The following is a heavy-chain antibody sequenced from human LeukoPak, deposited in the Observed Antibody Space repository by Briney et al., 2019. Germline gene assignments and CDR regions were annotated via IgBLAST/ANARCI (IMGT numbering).Heavy chain of an antibody. J-gene: IGHJ4*02. Sequence: GASVKVSCKASGYTFTSYAMNWVRQAPGQGLEWMGWINTNTGNPTYAQGFTGRFVFSLDTSVSTAYLQISSLKAEDTAVYYCARDFSYYYDSSGGAYASDWGQGTLVTVSS. V-gene: IGHV7-4-1*02. CDR2: INTNTGNP. CDR3: ARDFSYYYDSSGGAYASD. D-gene: IGHD3-22*01. CDR1: GYTFTSYA.